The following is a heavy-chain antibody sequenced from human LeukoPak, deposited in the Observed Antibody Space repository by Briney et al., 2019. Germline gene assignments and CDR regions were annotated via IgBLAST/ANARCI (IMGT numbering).Heavy chain of an antibody. CDR1: GFTFSSYD. D-gene: IGHD3-22*01. CDR2: IGTAGDT. Sequence: GGSLRLSCAACGFTFSSYDMHWVRQATGKGLEWVSAIGTAGDTYYPGSVKGQFTISRENAKNSLYLQMNSLRAGDTAVYYCARDIYYDSSGYYGSVYWGQGTLVTVSS. V-gene: IGHV3-13*03. CDR3: ARDIYYDSSGYYGSVY. J-gene: IGHJ4*02.